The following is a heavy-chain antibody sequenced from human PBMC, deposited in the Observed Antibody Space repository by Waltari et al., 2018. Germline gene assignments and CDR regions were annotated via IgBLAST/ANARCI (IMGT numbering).Heavy chain of an antibody. CDR2: VIHTGST. V-gene: IGHV4-59*08. CDR3: ARHLERYWYYGMDV. CDR1: GGSIIPYY. J-gene: IGHJ6*02. D-gene: IGHD2-8*02. Sequence: QVQLQESGPGLAKPSETLSFSCTVSGGSIIPYYWSWIRQPPGKGLEWIGYVIHTGSTSSNPSLKSRVTISLDVSRNQFSLHLSSVTAADTAVYYCARHLERYWYYGMDVWGQGATVTVSS.